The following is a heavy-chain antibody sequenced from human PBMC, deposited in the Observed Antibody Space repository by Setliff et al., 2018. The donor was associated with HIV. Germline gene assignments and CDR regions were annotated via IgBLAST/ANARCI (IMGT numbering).Heavy chain of an antibody. V-gene: IGHV3-30*02. CDR2: IRYDGSNK. CDR1: GFSFSNYG. CDR3: AKDWRWGLPTYGMNV. Sequence: RGSLRLSCVASGFSFSNYGRHWVRQAPGKGLEWMTFIRYDGSNKYYADSVKGRFTISRDNSKNTRYLQMNSLTTEDTAVYYWAKDWRWGLPTYGMNVWGQGTTVTVSS. J-gene: IGHJ6*02. D-gene: IGHD1-26*01.